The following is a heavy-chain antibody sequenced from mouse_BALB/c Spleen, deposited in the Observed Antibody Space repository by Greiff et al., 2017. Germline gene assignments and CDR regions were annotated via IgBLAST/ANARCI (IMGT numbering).Heavy chain of an antibody. D-gene: IGHD2-10*01. J-gene: IGHJ4*01. V-gene: IGHV2-9*02. CDR3: ARPYYGNYDYAMDY. CDR2: IWAGGST. CDR1: GFSLTSYG. Sequence: VKVVESGPGLVAPSQSLSITCTVSGFSLTSYGVHWVRQPPGKGLEWLGVIWAGGSTNYNSALMSRLSISKDNSKSQVFLKMNSLQTDDTAMYYCARPYYGNYDYAMDYWGQGTSVTVSS.